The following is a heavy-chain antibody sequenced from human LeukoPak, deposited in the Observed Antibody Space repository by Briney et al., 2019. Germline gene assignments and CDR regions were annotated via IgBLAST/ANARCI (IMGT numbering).Heavy chain of an antibody. Sequence: PSETLSLTCAVYGGSFSGYYWSWIRQPPGKGLEWIGEINHSGSTNYNPSLKSRVTISVDTSKNQFSLKLSSVTAADTAAYYCARGGSDWYQDYWGQGTLVTVSS. CDR2: INHSGST. D-gene: IGHD6-19*01. CDR3: ARGGSDWYQDY. V-gene: IGHV4-34*01. CDR1: GGSFSGYY. J-gene: IGHJ4*02.